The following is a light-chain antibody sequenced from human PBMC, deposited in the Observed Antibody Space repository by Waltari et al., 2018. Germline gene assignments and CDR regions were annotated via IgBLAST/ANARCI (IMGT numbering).Light chain of an antibody. J-gene: IGKJ4*01. V-gene: IGKV3-20*01. CDR1: QSLTSNY. CDR2: GTS. CDR3: QQYDSSPLT. Sequence: EILLTQSPGTLSLSPGERATVSCRASQSLTSNYLAWYQQKLGQAPRLLIFGTSSRATDIPDRFSGSGSGTDFTLTSSRLEADDFAVYYCQQYDSSPLTFGGGTKVEIK.